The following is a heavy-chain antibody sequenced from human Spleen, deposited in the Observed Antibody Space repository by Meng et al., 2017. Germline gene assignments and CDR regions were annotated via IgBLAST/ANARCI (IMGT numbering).Heavy chain of an antibody. V-gene: IGHV3-33*06. CDR3: AKEIRPNDY. J-gene: IGHJ4*02. CDR2: VWYGGGNS. Sequence: GESLKISCSASGFTFTGYGIYWVRQAPGKGLEWVALVWYGGGNSYYADSVKGRFTVSRDNSRSTVFLQMNSLRVEDTAVYYCAKEIRPNDYWGQGTLVTVSS. CDR1: GFTFTGYG.